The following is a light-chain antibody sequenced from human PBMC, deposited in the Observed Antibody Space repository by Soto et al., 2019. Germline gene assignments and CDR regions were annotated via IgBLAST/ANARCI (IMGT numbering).Light chain of an antibody. CDR2: DSS. V-gene: IGKV3-11*01. CDR3: QQRSNWPLT. J-gene: IGKJ4*01. CDR1: QSVSVNS. Sequence: EIVLTQSPGTLSLSPGERATLSCRASQSVSVNSLAWYQQKRGQAPRLLIYDSSNRATGIPARFSGSGSGTDFSLIISSLEPEDFAVYYCQQRSNWPLTFGGGTKVEIK.